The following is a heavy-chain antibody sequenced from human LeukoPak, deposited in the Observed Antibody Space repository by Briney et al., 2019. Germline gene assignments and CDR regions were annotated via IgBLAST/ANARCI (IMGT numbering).Heavy chain of an antibody. CDR2: ISAYNGNT. Sequence: AAVKVSCQASGYTFTSYVISWVRQAPGQGLEWMGWISAYNGNTNYAQKLQGRVTMTPDTSTRTAYMELRSLRSDDPVVYYCARSVVGYFDYWGQGTLVTVSS. D-gene: IGHD2-2*01. J-gene: IGHJ4*02. CDR1: GYTFTSYV. V-gene: IGHV1-18*01. CDR3: ARSVVGYFDY.